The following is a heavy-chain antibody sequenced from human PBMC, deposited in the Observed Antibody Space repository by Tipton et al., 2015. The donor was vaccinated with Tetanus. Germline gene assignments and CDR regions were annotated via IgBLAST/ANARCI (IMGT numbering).Heavy chain of an antibody. CDR1: GGSISGYF. J-gene: IGHJ6*02. V-gene: IGHV4-59*01. Sequence: TLSLTCSVPGGSISGYFWTWIRQPPGKGLQCIGYVFYTGSTNYNSPFESRVTISVDTSKNQISLQLRSVTAADTAVYYCVRDRGLTTSGGIGMDVWGQGTTVTVSS. CDR3: VRDRGLTTSGGIGMDV. CDR2: VFYTGST. D-gene: IGHD4-17*01.